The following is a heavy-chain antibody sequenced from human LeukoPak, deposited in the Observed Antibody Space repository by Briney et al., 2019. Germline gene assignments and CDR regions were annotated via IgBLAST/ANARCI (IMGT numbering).Heavy chain of an antibody. CDR3: AKTSGAGLLLFDY. J-gene: IGHJ4*02. CDR2: IYPGDSET. V-gene: IGHV5-51*01. D-gene: IGHD6-19*01. Sequence: GESLKISCEGSGYSFTTYWIGWVRQMPGKGLEWMGIIYPGDSETRYNPSFQGQVTISADKSISTAYLQWSSLKASDTAMYYCAKTSGAGLLLFDYWGQGTLVTVSS. CDR1: GYSFTTYW.